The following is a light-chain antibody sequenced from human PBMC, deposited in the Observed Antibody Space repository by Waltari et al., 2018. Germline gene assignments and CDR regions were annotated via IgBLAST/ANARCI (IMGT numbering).Light chain of an antibody. CDR2: DVD. J-gene: IGLJ2*01. CDR1: SNDLGASDF. V-gene: IGLV2-14*03. CDR3: SSFTTSKTRV. Sequence: QSALIQPASLSASPGQSITISCTGTSNDLGASDFVSWHHQHPGKVPKLIIYDVDIRPSGISNHFSGSKSGNTASLTISGLQAEDDSDYYCSSFTTSKTRVFGGGTRVTVL.